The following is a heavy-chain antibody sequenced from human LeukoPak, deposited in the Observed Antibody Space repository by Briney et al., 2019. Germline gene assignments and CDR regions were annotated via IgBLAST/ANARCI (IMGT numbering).Heavy chain of an antibody. CDR2: IYYSGST. CDR3: ARDPGGRNWFDP. CDR1: GVSISSGGYY. D-gene: IGHD3-10*01. V-gene: IGHV4-31*03. Sequence: SETLSLTCTVSGVSISSGGYYWSWIRQHPGKGLEWIGYIYYSGSTYYNPSLKSRITISVDTSKNQFSLKLSSVTAADTAVYYCARDPGGRNWFDPWGQGALVTVSS. J-gene: IGHJ5*02.